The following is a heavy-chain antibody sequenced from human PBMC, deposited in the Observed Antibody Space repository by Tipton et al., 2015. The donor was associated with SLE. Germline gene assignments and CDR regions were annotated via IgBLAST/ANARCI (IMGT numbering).Heavy chain of an antibody. V-gene: IGHV3-23*01. Sequence: AVSEFTVSNNFMSWVRQAPGKGLEWVSAISGSGGSTYYADSVKGRFTISRDNSKNTLYLQMNSLRAEDTAVYYCAKLPLLSYYYYYMDVWGKGTTVTVS. CDR2: ISGSGGST. D-gene: IGHD3-3*01. CDR3: AKLPLLSYYYYYMDV. CDR1: EFTVSNNF. J-gene: IGHJ6*03.